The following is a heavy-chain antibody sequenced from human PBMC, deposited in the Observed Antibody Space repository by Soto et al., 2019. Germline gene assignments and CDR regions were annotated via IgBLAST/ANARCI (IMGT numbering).Heavy chain of an antibody. CDR1: GFVFWNYA. Sequence: PGGSLRLSCAASGFVFWNYAMHWVRQAPGKGLEWVAVISYDGSNKYYADSVKGRFTISRDNSKNTLYLEMNNLRAEDTAVYYCAREDYGKYYFDYWGQGTLVTVSS. CDR3: AREDYGKYYFDY. CDR2: ISYDGSNK. D-gene: IGHD4-17*01. J-gene: IGHJ4*02. V-gene: IGHV3-30-3*01.